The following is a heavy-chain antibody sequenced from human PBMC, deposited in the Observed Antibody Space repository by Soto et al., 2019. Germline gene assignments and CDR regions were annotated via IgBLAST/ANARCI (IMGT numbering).Heavy chain of an antibody. D-gene: IGHD1-1*01. V-gene: IGHV1-18*01. CDR3: ARGRYGDY. CDR2: ISAHNDNP. Sequence: QVHLVQSGAKVRKPGPSVKVSGKGFGYTFTPYGIAWVRQAPGQGLEWMGWISAHNDNPNYAQKVQGRVTVTRDTSTSTAYMELRNLRSDDTAVYYCARGRYGDYWGQGALVTVSS. CDR1: GYTFTPYG. J-gene: IGHJ4*02.